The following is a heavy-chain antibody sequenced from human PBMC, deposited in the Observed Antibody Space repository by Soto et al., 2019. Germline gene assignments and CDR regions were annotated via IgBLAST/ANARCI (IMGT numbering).Heavy chain of an antibody. J-gene: IGHJ5*02. Sequence: ASVKVCCKASVYTFTSNDIKWVRQANRQGLEWMGWMNPNSGKTVYAQKFQGRVTMTRNTSISTAYMDLSSLRSEDTAVYYCARGLLAYCTSGICRSWRFDPWGQGTLVTVSS. CDR1: VYTFTSND. D-gene: IGHD2-8*01. CDR3: ARGLLAYCTSGICRSWRFDP. V-gene: IGHV1-8*01. CDR2: MNPNSGKT.